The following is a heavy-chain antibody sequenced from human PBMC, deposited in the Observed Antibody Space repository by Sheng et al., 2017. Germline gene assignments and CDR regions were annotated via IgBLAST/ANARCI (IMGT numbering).Heavy chain of an antibody. D-gene: IGHD3-10*01. CDR1: GFIVSNNY. V-gene: IGHV3-53*01. CDR3: AKADYGAGRRSYYFDY. Sequence: EVQLVESGGGLIQPGGSLRLSCAASGFIVSNNYMSWVRQAPGEGLEWVSIIYSGGTTYYADSVKGRFTISRDNAKNSLYLQMNSLRAEDTALYYCAKADYGAGRRSYYFDYWGQGTLVTVSS. CDR2: IYSGGTT. J-gene: IGHJ4*02.